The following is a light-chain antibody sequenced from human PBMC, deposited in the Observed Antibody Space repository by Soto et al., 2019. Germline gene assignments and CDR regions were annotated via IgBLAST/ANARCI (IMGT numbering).Light chain of an antibody. V-gene: IGKV3-15*01. CDR1: QGISSE. CDR3: QQGHNWPLT. J-gene: IGKJ2*01. CDR2: GAS. Sequence: EIVSTQSPATLSLSPGERAALSCRASQGISSELAWYQQKPGQHPMLLIYGASTRATGVPARFTGSGSGSDFTLTISGLQSEDFAVYYCQQGHNWPLTFGQGTRLEI.